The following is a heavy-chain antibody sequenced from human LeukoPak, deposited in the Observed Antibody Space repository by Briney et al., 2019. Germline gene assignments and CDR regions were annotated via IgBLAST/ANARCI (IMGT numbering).Heavy chain of an antibody. J-gene: IGHJ5*02. V-gene: IGHV4-59*01. CDR1: GGSISSYY. D-gene: IGHD2-8*01. CDR3: ARGLYRGWFDP. Sequence: SETLSLTCTVSGGSISSYYWSWIRQPAGKGLEWIGYIYYSGSTNYNPSLKSRVTISVDTSKNQFSLKLSSVTAADTAVYYCARGLYRGWFDPWGQGTLVTVSS. CDR2: IYYSGST.